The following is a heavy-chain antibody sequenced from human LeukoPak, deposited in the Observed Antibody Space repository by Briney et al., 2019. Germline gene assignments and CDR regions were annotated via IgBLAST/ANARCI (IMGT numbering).Heavy chain of an antibody. Sequence: GASVKVSCKASGGTFSSYAISWVRQAPGQGLEGMGGIIPIFGTANYAQTFQGRVTITADESTSTAYMELSSLRSEDTAVYYCARSLVGATDAFDIWGQGTMVTVSS. D-gene: IGHD1-26*01. CDR1: GGTFSSYA. J-gene: IGHJ3*02. CDR2: IIPIFGTA. V-gene: IGHV1-69*13. CDR3: ARSLVGATDAFDI.